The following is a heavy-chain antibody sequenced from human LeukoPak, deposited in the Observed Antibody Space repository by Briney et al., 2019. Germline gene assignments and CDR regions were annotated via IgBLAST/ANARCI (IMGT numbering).Heavy chain of an antibody. CDR1: GYTFTYRY. D-gene: IGHD6-19*01. V-gene: IGHV1-45*02. Sequence: ASVKVSCKASGYTFTYRYLHWVRQAPGQALEWMGWITPFNGNTNYAQKFQDRVTITRDRSMSTAYMELSSLRSEDTAVYYCARDSLGVGSSGWYYFDYWGQGTLVTVSS. CDR3: ARDSLGVGSSGWYYFDY. J-gene: IGHJ4*02. CDR2: ITPFNGNT.